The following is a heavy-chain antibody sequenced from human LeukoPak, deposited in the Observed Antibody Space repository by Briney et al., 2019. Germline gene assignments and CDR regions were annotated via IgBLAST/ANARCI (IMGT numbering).Heavy chain of an antibody. CDR1: GYTFTGYY. J-gene: IGHJ5*02. Sequence: ASVKVSCKASGYTFTGYYMHWVRQAPGQGLEWMGWINPNSGGTNYAQKFQGRVTMTRDTSISTAYMELSRLRSDDTAVYYCARRDYDSSGYQFDPWGQGTLVAVSS. CDR2: INPNSGGT. V-gene: IGHV1-2*02. CDR3: ARRDYDSSGYQFDP. D-gene: IGHD3-22*01.